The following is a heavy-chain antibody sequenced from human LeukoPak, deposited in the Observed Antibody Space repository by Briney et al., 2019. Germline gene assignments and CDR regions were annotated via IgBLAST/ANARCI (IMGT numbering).Heavy chain of an antibody. CDR1: GYTFTSYG. D-gene: IGHD3-9*01. J-gene: IGHJ4*02. V-gene: IGHV1-18*01. CDR3: ASGADILTGYSYDY. CDR2: ISAYNGNT. Sequence: ASVTVSCKASGYTFTSYGISWVRQAPGQGLEWMGWISAYNGNTNYAQKLQGRVTMTTDTSTSTAYMELRSLRSDDTAVYYCASGADILTGYSYDYWGQGTLVTVSS.